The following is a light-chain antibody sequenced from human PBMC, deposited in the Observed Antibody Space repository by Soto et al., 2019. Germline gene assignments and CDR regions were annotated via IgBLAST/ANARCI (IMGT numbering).Light chain of an antibody. CDR2: GAS. V-gene: IGKV3-20*01. CDR3: QQYGSSPQT. J-gene: IGKJ1*01. CDR1: QSVSSIY. Sequence: EIVLTQSPGTLSFSPGERSTLSFIASQSVSSIYLAWYQQKPGQAPRLLIYGASSRATGIPDRFSGSGSGTDFTLTISRLEPEDFAVYYCQQYGSSPQTFGQGTKVDIK.